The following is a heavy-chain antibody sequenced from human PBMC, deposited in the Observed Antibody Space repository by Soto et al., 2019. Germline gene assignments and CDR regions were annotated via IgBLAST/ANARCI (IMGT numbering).Heavy chain of an antibody. J-gene: IGHJ5*02. CDR3: AKDSRIAAAGTGGNWFDP. CDR1: GFTFDDYA. CDR2: ISWNSGSI. V-gene: IGHV3-9*01. Sequence: EVQLVESGGGLVQPGRSLRLSCAASGFTFDDYAMHWVRQAPGKGLEWVSGISWNSGSIGYADSVKGRFTISRDNAKNSMYLQMNSLRDEDTALYYCAKDSRIAAAGTGGNWFDPCGQGTLVTVSS. D-gene: IGHD6-13*01.